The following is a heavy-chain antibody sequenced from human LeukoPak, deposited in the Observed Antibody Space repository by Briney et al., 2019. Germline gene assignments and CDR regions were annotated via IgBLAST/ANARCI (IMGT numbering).Heavy chain of an antibody. Sequence: SDTLSLTCAVYGVSVSDYHCGWIRQPPGKGLEWIGEINHSGSTNYNPSLKSRVTISVDTSKNQFSLKLSSVTAADTAVYYCARDALTSGWYDAEAPSFDYWGQGTLVTVSS. CDR2: INHSGST. CDR3: ARDALTSGWYDAEAPSFDY. CDR1: GVSVSDYH. D-gene: IGHD6-19*01. J-gene: IGHJ4*02. V-gene: IGHV4-34*01.